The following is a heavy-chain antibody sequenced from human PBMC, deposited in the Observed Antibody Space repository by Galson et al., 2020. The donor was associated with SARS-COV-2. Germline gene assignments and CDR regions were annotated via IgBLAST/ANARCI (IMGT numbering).Heavy chain of an antibody. CDR1: GFTFSSYA. J-gene: IGHJ6*03. Sequence: LSLTCAASGFTFSSYAMHWVRQAPGKGLEWVAVISYDGSNKYYADSVKGRFTISRDNSKNTLYLQMNSLRAEDTAVYYCARDQQWLWAYYYYMDVWGKGTTVTVSS. CDR2: ISYDGSNK. V-gene: IGHV3-30*01. D-gene: IGHD6-19*01. CDR3: ARDQQWLWAYYYYMDV.